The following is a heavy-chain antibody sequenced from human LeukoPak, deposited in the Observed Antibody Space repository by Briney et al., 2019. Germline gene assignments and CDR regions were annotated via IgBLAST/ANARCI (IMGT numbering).Heavy chain of an antibody. CDR1: GYTFTSYY. V-gene: IGHV1-46*01. CDR3: TRVAVITGAFDY. Sequence: ASVKLSFKASGYTFTSYYMHWVRQAPRQGLEWMGIINPSGGSTSYAKKFQGRVTTTRDTSASTVYMELSSVRSEDTAVYCCTRVAVITGAFDYWGQGTLVTVSS. CDR2: INPSGGST. J-gene: IGHJ4*02. D-gene: IGHD3-22*01.